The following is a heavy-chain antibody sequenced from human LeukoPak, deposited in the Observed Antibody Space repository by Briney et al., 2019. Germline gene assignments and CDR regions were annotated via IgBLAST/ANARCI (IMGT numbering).Heavy chain of an antibody. J-gene: IGHJ4*02. CDR2: IIPIFGTA. Sequence: SVKVFCKASGGTFSSYAISWVRQAPGQGLEWMGGIIPIFGTANYAQKFQGRVTITADKSTSTAYMELSSLRSEDTAVYYCAHVDIVATVLGGLDYWGQGTLVTVSS. D-gene: IGHD5-12*01. CDR1: GGTFSSYA. V-gene: IGHV1-69*06. CDR3: AHVDIVATVLGGLDY.